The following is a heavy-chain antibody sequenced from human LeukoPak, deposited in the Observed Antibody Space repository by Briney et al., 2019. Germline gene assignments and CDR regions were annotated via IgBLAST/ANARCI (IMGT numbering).Heavy chain of an antibody. Sequence: ASVKVSCKVSGYTLTELSMHWVRQAPGKGLEWMGGFDPEDGETIYAQKFRGRVTMTEDTSTDTAYMELSSLRSEDTAVYYCATLHSSGWYFSWFDPWGQGTLVTVSS. CDR3: ATLHSSGWYFSWFDP. D-gene: IGHD6-19*01. V-gene: IGHV1-24*01. CDR1: GYTLTELS. CDR2: FDPEDGET. J-gene: IGHJ5*02.